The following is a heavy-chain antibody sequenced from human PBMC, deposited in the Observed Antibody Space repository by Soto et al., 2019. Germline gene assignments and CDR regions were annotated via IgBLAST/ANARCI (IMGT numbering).Heavy chain of an antibody. D-gene: IGHD2-2*01. V-gene: IGHV4-59*08. J-gene: IGHJ5*02. CDR2: IDYSGST. Sequence: PSETLCLTCSVSGGSLTTYHWSWIRQAPGKGLEWIGHIDYSGSTNYNPSLKSRVIISVDMSRNHFSLNLRSVTATDTAVYFCARQGYCSGSSCWWFDPWGQGTLVTVS. CDR1: GGSLTTYH. CDR3: ARQGYCSGSSCWWFDP.